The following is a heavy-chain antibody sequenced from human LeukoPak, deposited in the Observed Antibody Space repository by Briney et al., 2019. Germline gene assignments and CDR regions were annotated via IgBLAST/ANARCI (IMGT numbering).Heavy chain of an antibody. CDR3: ARDLSGSPYYCYHVDV. V-gene: IGHV3-7*01. CDR1: EFIFSDYW. D-gene: IGHD6-25*01. Sequence: GGSLRLSCAASEFIFSDYWMSWVRQAPGKGLEWVANIKHDGTEKYYVDSVKGRFTISRDNAKKSLFLQMNSLTAEDTAVYFCARDLSGSPYYCYHVDVWGKGTTVTVSS. CDR2: IKHDGTEK. J-gene: IGHJ6*03.